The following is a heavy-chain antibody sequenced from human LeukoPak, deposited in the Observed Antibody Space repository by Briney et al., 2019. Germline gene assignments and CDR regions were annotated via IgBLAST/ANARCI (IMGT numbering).Heavy chain of an antibody. V-gene: IGHV3-23*01. Sequence: GGSLRLSCAASGFLFSDSAMAWVRQATGKGLEWVSTTTGRCDNTHYADSVKGRFTFSRDNSKNTLYLQMNSLGVDDTAVYYCTRDLTEYVGASADWGQGTLVTVSS. CDR3: TRDLTEYVGASAD. CDR1: GFLFSDSA. CDR2: TTGRCDNT. D-gene: IGHD1-26*01. J-gene: IGHJ4*02.